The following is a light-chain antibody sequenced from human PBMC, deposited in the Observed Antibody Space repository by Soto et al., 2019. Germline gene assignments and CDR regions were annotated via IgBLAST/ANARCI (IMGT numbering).Light chain of an antibody. V-gene: IGKV3-15*01. J-gene: IGKJ1*01. CDR3: QQNNNWPWT. Sequence: EIVMTQSPATLSVTPEERATLSCRASQSVSNKLAWYQQKPGQAPRLLIYGASTRATGIAARFSGSGSRTEFTLTISSLQSEDFAVYYCQQNNNWPWTFGQGTNVDIK. CDR2: GAS. CDR1: QSVSNK.